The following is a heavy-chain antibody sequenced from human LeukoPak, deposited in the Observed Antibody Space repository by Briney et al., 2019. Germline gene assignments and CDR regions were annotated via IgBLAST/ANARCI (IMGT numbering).Heavy chain of an antibody. V-gene: IGHV3-30*02. J-gene: IGHJ4*02. CDR3: AKDRAFGQFLWGNDY. Sequence: PGGSLRLSCVASGFTISNNYMTWVRQAPGKGLEWVAFIRNDGSDKYYAVSVKGRFTISRDNSKNTLYLQMNSLRAEDTALYYCAKDRAFGQFLWGNDYWGQGTLVTVSS. CDR1: GFTISNNY. CDR2: IRNDGSDK. D-gene: IGHD3-10*01.